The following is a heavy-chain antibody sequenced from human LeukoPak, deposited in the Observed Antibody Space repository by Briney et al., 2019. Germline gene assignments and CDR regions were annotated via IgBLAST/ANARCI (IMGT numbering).Heavy chain of an antibody. Sequence: GGSLRLSCAASGFTFSSSAMNWVRQAPGKGLEWVSASNSGSTYYADSMKGRFTISRDNSKNTLYLQMNSLRAEDTAVYYCAKGPAHWGQGTLVTVSS. CDR1: GFTFSSSA. V-gene: IGHV3-23*01. J-gene: IGHJ4*02. CDR2: SNSGST. CDR3: AKGPAH. D-gene: IGHD6-25*01.